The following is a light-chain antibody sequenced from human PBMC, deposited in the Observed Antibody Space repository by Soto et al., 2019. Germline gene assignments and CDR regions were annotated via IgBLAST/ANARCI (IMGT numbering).Light chain of an antibody. CDR2: DAS. J-gene: IGKJ2*01. CDR1: QGIEND. CDR3: LHDHFYPYT. Sequence: AIQMTQSPSSLSASVGDRVTITCRASQGIENDLGWYQQKPGEAPKLLIYDASRLQSEVPSRFSGRGSGTDFTLTSSSLQPEYFASYYYLHDHFYPYTFGQGTQLEIK. V-gene: IGKV1-6*01.